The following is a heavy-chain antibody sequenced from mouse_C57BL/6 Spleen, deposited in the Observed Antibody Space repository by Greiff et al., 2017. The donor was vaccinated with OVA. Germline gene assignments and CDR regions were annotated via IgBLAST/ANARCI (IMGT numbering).Heavy chain of an antibody. CDR3: ASQLGRRWYFDV. J-gene: IGHJ1*03. CDR1: GFTFTDYY. Sequence: EVQVVESGGGLVQPGGSLSLSCAASGFTFTDYYMSWVRQPPGKALEWLGFIRNKANGYTTEYSASLKGRFTISRDNSQSILYLQMNALRAEDSATYYCASQLGRRWYFDVWGTGTTVTVSS. CDR2: IRNKANGYTT. V-gene: IGHV7-3*01. D-gene: IGHD4-1*02.